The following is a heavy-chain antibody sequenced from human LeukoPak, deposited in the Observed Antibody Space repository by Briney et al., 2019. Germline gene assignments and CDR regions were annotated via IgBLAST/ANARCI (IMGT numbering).Heavy chain of an antibody. CDR3: ARDPIHRDDYNAE. V-gene: IGHV4-59*01. CDR2: INYSGTT. CDR1: GRSISNFY. J-gene: IGHJ4*02. D-gene: IGHD5-24*01. Sequence: SETLSLTCTFSGRSISNFYWSWLRQPPGRGLEWVGSINYSGTTNYNPSLTSRVTMSMDTSKNQVSLNLNSVTAADTAVYYCARDPIHRDDYNAEWGQGVLVSVSS.